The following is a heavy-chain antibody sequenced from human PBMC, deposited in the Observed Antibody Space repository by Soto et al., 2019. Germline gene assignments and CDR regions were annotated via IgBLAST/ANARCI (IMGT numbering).Heavy chain of an antibody. CDR1: GGSISSGDYY. CDR2: IYYSGST. CDR3: ARDSRDGYKAGFDY. Sequence: SETLSLTCTVSGGSISSGDYYWSWIRQPPGKGLEWIGYIYYSGSTYYNPSPKSRVTISVDTSKNQFSLKLSSVTAADTAVYYCARDSRDGYKAGFDYWGQGTLVTVSS. V-gene: IGHV4-30-4*01. D-gene: IGHD5-12*01. J-gene: IGHJ4*02.